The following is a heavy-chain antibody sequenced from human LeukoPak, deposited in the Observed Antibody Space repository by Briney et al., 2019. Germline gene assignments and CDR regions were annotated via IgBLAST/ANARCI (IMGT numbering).Heavy chain of an antibody. V-gene: IGHV3-23*01. Sequence: GGSLRLSCAASGFTFSSYAMSWVRQAPGKGLEWVSAISGSGGSIYYADSVKGRFTISRDNSKNTLYLQMNSLRAEDTAVYYCAKDRVGSYGVFDYWGQGTLVTVSS. CDR2: ISGSGGSI. J-gene: IGHJ4*02. CDR1: GFTFSSYA. CDR3: AKDRVGSYGVFDY. D-gene: IGHD3-16*01.